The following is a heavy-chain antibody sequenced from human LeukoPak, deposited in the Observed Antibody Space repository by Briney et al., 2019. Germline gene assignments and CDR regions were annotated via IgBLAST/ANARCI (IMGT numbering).Heavy chain of an antibody. D-gene: IGHD3-3*01. J-gene: IGHJ4*02. CDR3: ARRYYDFWSGYFSL. V-gene: IGHV4-39*01. Sequence: SETLSLTCAVSGGSISSSSYYWGWIRQPPGKGLEWIGSIYYSGSTYYNPSLKSRVTISVDTSKNQFSLKLGSVTAADTAVYYCARRYYDFWSGYFSLWGQGTLVTVSS. CDR2: IYYSGST. CDR1: GGSISSSSYY.